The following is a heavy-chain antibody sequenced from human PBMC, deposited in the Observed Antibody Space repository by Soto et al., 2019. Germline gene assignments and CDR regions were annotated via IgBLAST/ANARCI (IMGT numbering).Heavy chain of an antibody. D-gene: IGHD3-10*01. Sequence: QVQLVESGGGVVQPGRSLRLSCAASGFTFNSYGMHWVRQAPGKGLEWVAVIWSDGSNRYYADSVKGRFTISRDNSKNTLYLQMNSLRAEDTAVYYCARGQGSGPYYGMDVWGQGTTVTVSS. CDR3: ARGQGSGPYYGMDV. CDR1: GFTFNSYG. J-gene: IGHJ6*02. V-gene: IGHV3-33*01. CDR2: IWSDGSNR.